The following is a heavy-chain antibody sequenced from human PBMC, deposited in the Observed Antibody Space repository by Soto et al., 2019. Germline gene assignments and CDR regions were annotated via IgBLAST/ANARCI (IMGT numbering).Heavy chain of an antibody. CDR1: GDTFTSYG. D-gene: IGHD1-26*01. J-gene: IGHJ5*02. V-gene: IGHV1-18*01. CDR3: ARDLGVGATFLVGWFDP. CDR2: ISAYNGNT. Sequence: GAAVKVSCKASGDTFTSYGISWVRQAPGQGLEWMGWISAYNGNTNYAQKLQGRVTMTTDTSTSTAYMELRSLRSDDTAVYYCARDLGVGATFLVGWFDPWGQGTLVTVSS.